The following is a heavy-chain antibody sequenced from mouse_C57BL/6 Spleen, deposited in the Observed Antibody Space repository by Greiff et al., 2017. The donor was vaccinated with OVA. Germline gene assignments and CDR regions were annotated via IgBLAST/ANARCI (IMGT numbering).Heavy chain of an antibody. J-gene: IGHJ4*01. CDR2: ISDGGSYT. CDR3: ARGDGYYDAMDY. D-gene: IGHD2-3*01. V-gene: IGHV5-4*03. Sequence: EVKVVESGGGLVKPGGSLKLSCAASGFTFSSYAMSWVRQTPEKRLEWVATISDGGSYTYYPDNVKGRFTISRDNAKNNLYLQMSHLKSEDTAMYYCARGDGYYDAMDYWGQGTSVTVSS. CDR1: GFTFSSYA.